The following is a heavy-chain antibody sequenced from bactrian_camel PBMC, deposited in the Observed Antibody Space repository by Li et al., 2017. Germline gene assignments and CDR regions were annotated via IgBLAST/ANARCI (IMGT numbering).Heavy chain of an antibody. CDR1: GVNRSVGW. CDR3: AAARLVYSRNLLLANEYKH. V-gene: IGHV3S54*01. D-gene: IGHD3*01. CDR2: LNIYAPNTI. J-gene: IGHJ4*01. Sequence: HVQLVESGGGSVQTGGSLTLSCAASGVNRSVGWMGWFRQSPGKQREGIAYLNIYAPNTISHEDSVVGRFTISYDSAKNTLYLQMNSLKPEDTAMYFCAAARLVYSRNLLLANEYKHWGQGTQVTVS.